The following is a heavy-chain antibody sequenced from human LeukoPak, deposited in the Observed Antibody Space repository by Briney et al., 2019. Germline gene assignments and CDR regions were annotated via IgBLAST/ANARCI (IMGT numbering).Heavy chain of an antibody. CDR3: ASLTRYSGSTDV. D-gene: IGHD2-21*01. Sequence: SVKVSCKASGGTFSSYAISWVRQAPGQGLEWMGGIISIFGTANYAQKFQGRVTITTDESTSTAYMELSSLRSEDTAVYYCASLTRYSGSTDVWGKGTTVTVSS. CDR2: IISIFGTA. CDR1: GGTFSSYA. V-gene: IGHV1-69*05. J-gene: IGHJ6*04.